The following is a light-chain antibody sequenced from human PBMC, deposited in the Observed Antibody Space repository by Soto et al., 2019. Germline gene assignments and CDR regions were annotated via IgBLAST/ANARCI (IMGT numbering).Light chain of an antibody. CDR1: DSDIGGYDH. V-gene: IGLV2-14*03. Sequence: SALTQPASVSASPGQSIAISCTGTDSDIGGYDHVSWYQQHPGKAPKLLIYDVTNRPSGVSSRFSGSKAGRTASLTISGLRTEDEADYYCSSHTSSTALVFGTGTKVTVL. J-gene: IGLJ1*01. CDR3: SSHTSSTALV. CDR2: DVT.